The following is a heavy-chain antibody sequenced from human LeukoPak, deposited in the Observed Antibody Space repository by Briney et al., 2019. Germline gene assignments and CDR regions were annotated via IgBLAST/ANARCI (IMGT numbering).Heavy chain of an antibody. J-gene: IGHJ4*02. CDR1: GFTFSSYW. CDR3: TRDEAAATN. V-gene: IGHV3-7*01. Sequence: GGSLRLSCAGSGFTFSSYWMSWIRQAPGKGPEWVANIKQDGREKHYVDSVKGRFTISRDNVKSSLYLQMNSLRAEDTAVYYCTRDEAAATNWGQGTLVTVSS. D-gene: IGHD6-13*01. CDR2: IKQDGREK.